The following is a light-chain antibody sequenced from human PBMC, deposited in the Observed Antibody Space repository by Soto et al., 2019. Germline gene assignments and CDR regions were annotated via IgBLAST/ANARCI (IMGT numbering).Light chain of an antibody. CDR2: YDD. Sequence: SVLTQPPPVSEAPRQRGTISCSGSSSNIGNNAVNWYQQLPGKAPKLLIYYDDLLPSGVSDRFSGSKSGTSASLAISGLQSEDEADYYCAAWDDSLNGQVFGTGTKVTVL. CDR3: AAWDDSLNGQV. CDR1: SSNIGNNA. J-gene: IGLJ1*01. V-gene: IGLV1-36*01.